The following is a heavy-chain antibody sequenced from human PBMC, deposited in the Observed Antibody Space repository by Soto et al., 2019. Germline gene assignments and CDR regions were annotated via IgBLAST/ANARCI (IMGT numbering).Heavy chain of an antibody. Sequence: SETLSLTCTVSGGSICSSSYYWGWIRQPPGKGLEWIGSMYYSGRTYYNPSLKSRVTISVDTSKNQFSLKLSSVTAADTAVYYCARRNVDTAMVDYWGQGTLVTVS. D-gene: IGHD5-18*01. CDR2: MYYSGRT. CDR3: ARRNVDTAMVDY. V-gene: IGHV4-39*01. CDR1: GGSICSSSYY. J-gene: IGHJ4*02.